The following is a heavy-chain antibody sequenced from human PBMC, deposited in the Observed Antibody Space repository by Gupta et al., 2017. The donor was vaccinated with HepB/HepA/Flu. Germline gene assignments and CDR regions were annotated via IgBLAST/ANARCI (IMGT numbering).Heavy chain of an antibody. CDR2: ISYDGSNK. Sequence: QVQLVESGGGVVQPGRSLRLSCAASGFTFSSYAMHWVRQAPGKGLEWVAVISYDGSNKYYADSVKGRFTISRDNSKNTLYLQMNSLRAEDTAVYYCARGNYDFWSGYYGPDYWGQGTLVTVSS. V-gene: IGHV3-30-3*01. D-gene: IGHD3-3*01. J-gene: IGHJ4*02. CDR1: GFTFSSYA. CDR3: ARGNYDFWSGYYGPDY.